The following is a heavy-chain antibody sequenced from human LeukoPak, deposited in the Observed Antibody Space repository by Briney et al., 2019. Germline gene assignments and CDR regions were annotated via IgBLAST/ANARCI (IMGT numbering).Heavy chain of an antibody. D-gene: IGHD2-2*01. CDR1: GGSISSGDYY. V-gene: IGHV4-61*08. J-gene: IGHJ4*02. CDR2: VYYSGST. CDR3: ARGSGIVVVPAAPFDY. Sequence: SETVSLTCTVSGGSISSGDYYWSWIRQPPGKGLEWIGYVYYSGSTNYNPSLKSRVTISVDTSKNQFSLKLSSVTAADTAVYYCARGSGIVVVPAAPFDYWGQGTLVTVSS.